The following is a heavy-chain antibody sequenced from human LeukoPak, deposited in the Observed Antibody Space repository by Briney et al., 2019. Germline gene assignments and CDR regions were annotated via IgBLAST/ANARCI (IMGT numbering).Heavy chain of an antibody. CDR1: GFTFSDYY. CDR2: ISSSSSYT. CDR3: ARRPYYYDSSGYYDDY. V-gene: IGHV3-11*03. Sequence: GGSLRLSCAASGFTFSDYYMSWIRQAPGKGLEWVSYISSSSSYTNYADSVKGRFTISRDNTKNSLYLQMNSQRAEDTAVYYCARRPYYYDSSGYYDDYWGQGTLVTVSS. D-gene: IGHD3-22*01. J-gene: IGHJ4*02.